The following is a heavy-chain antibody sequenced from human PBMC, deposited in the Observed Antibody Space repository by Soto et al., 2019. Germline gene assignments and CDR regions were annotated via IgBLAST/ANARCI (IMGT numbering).Heavy chain of an antibody. J-gene: IGHJ5*02. CDR2: IFYSGST. Sequence: SETLSLTCTVSGGSISSSSYYWGWIRQPPGKGLEWVGSIFYSGSTYYNPSLKSRVTISVDTSKNQFSLKLSSVTAADTAVYYCARHADISSSRWFDPWGQGTLVTVSS. CDR1: GGSISSSSYY. CDR3: ARHADISSSRWFDP. V-gene: IGHV4-39*01. D-gene: IGHD6-6*01.